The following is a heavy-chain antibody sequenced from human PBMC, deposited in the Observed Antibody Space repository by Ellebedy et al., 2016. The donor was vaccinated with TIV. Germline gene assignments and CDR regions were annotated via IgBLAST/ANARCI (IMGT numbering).Heavy chain of an antibody. V-gene: IGHV4-59*08. D-gene: IGHD3-22*01. CDR3: ARAGYYYDSSGHYYWYFDL. Sequence: MPSETLSLTCTVSGDSSSSDYWSWIRQPPGKGLEWIGYIYYSGSTNYNPSLKSRVTISVDTSKNQFSLKLSSVTAADTAMYYCARAGYYYDSSGHYYWYFDLWGRGTLVIVSS. CDR1: GDSSSSDY. CDR2: IYYSGST. J-gene: IGHJ2*01.